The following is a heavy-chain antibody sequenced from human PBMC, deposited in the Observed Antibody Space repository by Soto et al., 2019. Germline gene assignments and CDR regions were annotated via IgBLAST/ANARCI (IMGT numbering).Heavy chain of an antibody. CDR3: ARRNYDFWSGYSNYYYYGMDV. D-gene: IGHD3-3*01. CDR2: IWYDGSNK. Sequence: GSLRLSCAASGFTFRRYGMHWVRQAPGQGLEWVAVIWYDGSNKYYADSVKGRFTISRDNSKNTLYLQMNSLRAEDTAVYYCARRNYDFWSGYSNYYYYGMDVWGQGTTVTVSS. CDR1: GFTFRRYG. J-gene: IGHJ6*02. V-gene: IGHV3-33*01.